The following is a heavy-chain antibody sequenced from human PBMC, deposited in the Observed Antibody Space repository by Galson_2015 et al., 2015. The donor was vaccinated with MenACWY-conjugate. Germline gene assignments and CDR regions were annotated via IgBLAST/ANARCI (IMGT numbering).Heavy chain of an antibody. J-gene: IGHJ3*02. CDR3: AHRRRAVAGILPLDAFDI. Sequence: PALVTPTQTLTLTFTFSGFCLSTSGVGGGWIRHPPGKALGRLALIYWDDDKRYSPSLKSRLTITKDTSKNQVVLTMTNMDPVDTATHYCAHRRRAVAGILPLDAFDIWGQGTMVTVSS. V-gene: IGHV2-5*02. D-gene: IGHD6-19*01. CDR1: GFCLSTSGVG. CDR2: IYWDDDK.